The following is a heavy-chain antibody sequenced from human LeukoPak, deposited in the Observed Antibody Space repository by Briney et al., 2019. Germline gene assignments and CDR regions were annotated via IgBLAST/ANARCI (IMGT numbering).Heavy chain of an antibody. V-gene: IGHV3-23*01. J-gene: IGHJ3*01. Sequence: VGSPILSCDGSGWPLGSYALTLVRQAPGKGLEWVSSISANGGSTYYADSMKSRITLSRYNSKNTLYLQMNSLRVEDTAIYYCARGRRGSAWYSAFHVCGQGTVVTVSP. CDR3: ARGRRGSAWYSAFHV. CDR2: ISANGGST. CDR1: GWPLGSYA. D-gene: IGHD6-19*01.